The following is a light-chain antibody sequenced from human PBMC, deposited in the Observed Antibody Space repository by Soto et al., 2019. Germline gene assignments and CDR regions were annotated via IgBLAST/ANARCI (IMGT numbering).Light chain of an antibody. J-gene: IGLJ2*01. V-gene: IGLV1-44*01. CDR1: SSNIGSNT. CDR3: AAWDDSLNGVV. CDR2: GNN. Sequence: QSVLTQPPSASGTPGQRVTISCSGSSSNIGSNTVSWYQQLPGTAPKLLIHGNNQRPSGVPDRFSGSKSGTSDSLAISGLQSEDEADYYCAAWDDSLNGVVFGGGTKLTAL.